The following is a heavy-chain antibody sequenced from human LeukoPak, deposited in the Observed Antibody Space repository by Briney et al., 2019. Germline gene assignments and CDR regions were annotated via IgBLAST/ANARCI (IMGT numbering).Heavy chain of an antibody. Sequence: ASVKVSCKASGYTFTSYDINWVRQAPGQGLEWMGWINPNSGGTNYAQKFQGWVTMTRDTSISTAYMELSRLRSDDTAVYYCAREDGYYFDYWGQGTLVTVSS. J-gene: IGHJ4*02. CDR1: GYTFTSYD. D-gene: IGHD3-22*01. CDR3: AREDGYYFDY. V-gene: IGHV1-2*04. CDR2: INPNSGGT.